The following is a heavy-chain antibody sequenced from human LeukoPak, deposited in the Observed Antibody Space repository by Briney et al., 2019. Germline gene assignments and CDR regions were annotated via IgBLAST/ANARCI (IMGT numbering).Heavy chain of an antibody. V-gene: IGHV4-39*07. CDR2: IYHSGST. CDR3: ARDGRIAAASGAFDI. Sequence: PSETLSLTCTVSGGSISSSSYYWGWVRQPPGKGLEWIGEIYHSGSTNYNPSLKSRVTISVDKSKNQFSLKLSSVTAADTAVYYCARDGRIAAASGAFDIWGQGTMVTVSS. CDR1: GGSISSSSYY. J-gene: IGHJ3*02. D-gene: IGHD6-13*01.